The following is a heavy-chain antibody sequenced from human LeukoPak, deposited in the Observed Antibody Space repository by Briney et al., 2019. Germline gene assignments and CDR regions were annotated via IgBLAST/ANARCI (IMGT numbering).Heavy chain of an antibody. CDR1: GFTFSSYS. D-gene: IGHD6-13*01. J-gene: IGHJ4*02. V-gene: IGHV3-48*01. CDR3: ARYEGGIAAAFDY. Sequence: PGGSLRLSCAASGFTFSSYSMNWVRQAPGKGLEWVSYISSSSSTIYYADSVKGRFTISRDNAKNSLYLQMNSLRAEDTAVYYCARYEGGIAAAFDYWGQGTLATVSS. CDR2: ISSSSSTI.